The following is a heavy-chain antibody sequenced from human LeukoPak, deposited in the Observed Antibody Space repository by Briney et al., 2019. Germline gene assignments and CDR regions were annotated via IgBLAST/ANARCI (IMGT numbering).Heavy chain of an antibody. CDR3: ARAGRLLDY. CDR2: IYHSGST. Sequence: SETLSLTCTVSGGSISSGGYYWSWIRQPPGKGLEWIGYIYHSGSTYYNPSLKSRVTISVDRSKNQFSLKLSSVTAADTAVYYCARAGRLLDYWGQGTLVTVSS. J-gene: IGHJ4*02. CDR1: GGSISSGGYY. V-gene: IGHV4-30-2*01. D-gene: IGHD6-25*01.